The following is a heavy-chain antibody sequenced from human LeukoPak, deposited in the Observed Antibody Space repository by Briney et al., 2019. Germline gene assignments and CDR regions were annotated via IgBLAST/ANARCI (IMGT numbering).Heavy chain of an antibody. V-gene: IGHV4-39*07. D-gene: IGHD3-22*01. J-gene: IGHJ4*02. CDR1: GGSISRNTHY. CDR2: IHYSGST. CDR3: ARGPRGYYYDSSGYYYFDY. Sequence: SETLSLTCSVSGGSISRNTHYCGWIRQPPGKGLEWIGSIHYSGSTYYNPSLKSRVTISVDTSKNQFSLKLSSVTAADTAVYYCARGPRGYYYDSSGYYYFDYWGQGTLVIVSS.